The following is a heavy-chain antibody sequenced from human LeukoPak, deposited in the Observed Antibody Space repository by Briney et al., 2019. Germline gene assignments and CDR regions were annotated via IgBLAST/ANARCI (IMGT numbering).Heavy chain of an antibody. Sequence: ASVKDSCKASGYTFTSYDINWVRQATGQGIEWMGWMNPNSGNTGYAQKFQGRVTMTRNTSISTAYMELSSLRSEDTAVYYCARVANNRGSGSYLGYWGQGTLVTVSS. CDR1: GYTFTSYD. V-gene: IGHV1-8*01. D-gene: IGHD3-10*01. J-gene: IGHJ4*02. CDR3: ARVANNRGSGSYLGY. CDR2: MNPNSGNT.